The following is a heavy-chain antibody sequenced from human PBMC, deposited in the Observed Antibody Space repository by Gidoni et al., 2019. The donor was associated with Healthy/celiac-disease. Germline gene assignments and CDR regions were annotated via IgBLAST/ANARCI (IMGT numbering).Heavy chain of an antibody. J-gene: IGHJ3*02. CDR3: ANLCSGGSCYKDAFDI. Sequence: EVQLLESGGGLVQPGGPLRHSCAAPGFTFSSYASSWVLQAPGKGLEWVSAISSSGGSTNYADSVKGRFNISRDNSKNTLYLQMNSLRAEDTAVYYCANLCSGGSCYKDAFDIWGQGTMVTVSS. CDR1: GFTFSSYA. D-gene: IGHD2-15*01. V-gene: IGHV3-23*01. CDR2: ISSSGGST.